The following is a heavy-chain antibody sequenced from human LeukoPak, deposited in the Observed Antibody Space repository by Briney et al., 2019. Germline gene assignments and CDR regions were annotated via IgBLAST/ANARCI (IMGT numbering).Heavy chain of an antibody. CDR3: ARSAAVTGQFDF. CDR2: IYYSGST. V-gene: IGHV4-59*12. Sequence: PSETLSLTCTVSGGSISSYYWSWIRQPPGKGLEWIGYIYYSGSTNYNPSLKSRVTISVDTSKNQFSLKLSSVTAADTAFYYCARSAAVTGQFDFWGPGTLVTVSS. D-gene: IGHD6-19*01. CDR1: GGSISSYY. J-gene: IGHJ4*02.